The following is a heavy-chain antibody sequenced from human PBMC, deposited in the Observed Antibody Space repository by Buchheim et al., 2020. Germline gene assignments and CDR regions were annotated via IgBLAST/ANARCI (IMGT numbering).Heavy chain of an antibody. D-gene: IGHD2-2*01. V-gene: IGHV4-30-4*01. CDR2: IYYSGST. Sequence: QVQLQESGPGLVKPSQTLSLTCTVSGGSISSGDYYWSWIRQPPGKGLEWIGYIYYSGSTYYNPSLKSRVTISVDTSKNQFSLKLSSVTAADTAVYYCARDAWDNCSSTSCYKRNYYYYGMDVWGQGTT. CDR3: ARDAWDNCSSTSCYKRNYYYYGMDV. CDR1: GGSISSGDYY. J-gene: IGHJ6*02.